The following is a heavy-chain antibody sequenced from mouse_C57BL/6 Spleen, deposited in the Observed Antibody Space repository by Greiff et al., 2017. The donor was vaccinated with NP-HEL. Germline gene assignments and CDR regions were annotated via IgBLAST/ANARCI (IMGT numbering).Heavy chain of an antibody. CDR3: ARGNDYDFDY. CDR2: IDPSDSET. CDR1: GYTFTSYW. D-gene: IGHD2-4*01. Sequence: QVQLQQPGAELVRPGSSVKLSCKASGYTFTSYWMHWVQQRPIQGLEWIGNIDPSDSETYYNQEFKDKATLTVDKSSSTAYMQLSSLTSEDSAVYFCARGNDYDFDYWGQGTTLTVSS. J-gene: IGHJ2*01. V-gene: IGHV1-52*01.